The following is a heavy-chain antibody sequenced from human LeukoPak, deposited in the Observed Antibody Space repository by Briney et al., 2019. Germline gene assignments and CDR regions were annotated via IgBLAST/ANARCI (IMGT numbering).Heavy chain of an antibody. Sequence: GGSLRLSCAASGFTFSSYSMSWVRQAPGKGLEWVSSISSSSSYIYYADTVKGRFTTSRDNAKNSLYLQMNSPRAEDTAVYYCARDPPGVNDYVWGSYRDNDYWGQGTLVTVSS. CDR2: ISSSSSYI. V-gene: IGHV3-21*01. D-gene: IGHD3-16*02. CDR1: GFTFSSYS. J-gene: IGHJ4*02. CDR3: ARDPPGVNDYVWGSYRDNDY.